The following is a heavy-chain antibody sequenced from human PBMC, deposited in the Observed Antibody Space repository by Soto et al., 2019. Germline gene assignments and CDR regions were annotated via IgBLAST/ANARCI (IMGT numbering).Heavy chain of an antibody. CDR1: GFSFSSYG. J-gene: IGHJ4*02. D-gene: IGHD2-21*01. CDR2: IWYDGSHE. Sequence: QVQLVESGGGVVQPGRSLRLSCAASGFSFSSYGIHWVRQAPGKGLEWVAVIWYDGSHEYYADSVKGRFSISRDNSKSTVYLQRNSRRAEDTAVYYWAKDRGGGAVVPDYWGQGTLVTVSS. V-gene: IGHV3-33*06. CDR3: AKDRGGGAVVPDY.